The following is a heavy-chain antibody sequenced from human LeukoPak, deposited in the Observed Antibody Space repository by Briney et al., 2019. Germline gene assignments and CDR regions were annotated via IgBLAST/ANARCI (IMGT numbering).Heavy chain of an antibody. J-gene: IGHJ6*03. D-gene: IGHD3-22*01. CDR2: ISGSGGST. CDR3: AKRAPLSGYLRYYYYMDV. Sequence: GGSLRLSCAASGFTFSSYAMSWVRQAPGKGLEWVSAISGSGGSTYYADSVKGRFTISRDNSKNTLYLQMNSLRAEDTAVYYCAKRAPLSGYLRYYYYMDVWGKGTTVTVSS. V-gene: IGHV3-23*01. CDR1: GFTFSSYA.